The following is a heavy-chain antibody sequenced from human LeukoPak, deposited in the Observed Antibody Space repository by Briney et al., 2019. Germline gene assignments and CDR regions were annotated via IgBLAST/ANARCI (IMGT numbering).Heavy chain of an antibody. CDR1: GFTFSSYS. V-gene: IGHV3-30*03. D-gene: IGHD3-3*01. CDR3: ASSVRFLEWSDPARGAFDI. Sequence: GGSLRLSCAASGFTFSSYSMNWVRQAPGKGLEWVAVISYDGSNKYYADSVKGRFTISRDNSKNTLYLQMNSLRAEDTAVYYCASSVRFLEWSDPARGAFDIWGQGTMVTVSS. CDR2: ISYDGSNK. J-gene: IGHJ3*02.